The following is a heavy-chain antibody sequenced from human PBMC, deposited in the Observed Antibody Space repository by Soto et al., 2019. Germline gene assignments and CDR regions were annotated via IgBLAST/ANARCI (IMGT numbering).Heavy chain of an antibody. V-gene: IGHV4-59*01. D-gene: IGHD3-16*01. CDR1: GASISSYH. J-gene: IGHJ6*03. Sequence: QVQLQESGPGLVKPSETLSLTCTVSGASISSYHWSWIRQTPGKGLEWIGYIYYSGSANYNPSLKIRVIFSVDTSKNQVSLKLSSVTAADTGVYYCAAAVPAEYVFPYYYMDVWGKGTTVTVSS. CDR2: IYYSGSA. CDR3: AAAVPAEYVFPYYYMDV.